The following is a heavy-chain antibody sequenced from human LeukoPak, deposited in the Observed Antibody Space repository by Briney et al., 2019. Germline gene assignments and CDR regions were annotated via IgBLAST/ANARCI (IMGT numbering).Heavy chain of an antibody. D-gene: IGHD2-2*01. V-gene: IGHV3-30*17. CDR3: ARALSQGAGAAVPSAPIDY. Sequence: GGSLRLSCAASGFIFTNYPIHWVRQTPDKGLECVAIMSIDGNTKYYADSVRGRFIVSRDNSRSTLYLQMNSLRVEDTGVYYCARALSQGAGAAVPSAPIDYWGQGTLVTVSS. CDR2: MSIDGNTK. J-gene: IGHJ4*02. CDR1: GFIFTNYP.